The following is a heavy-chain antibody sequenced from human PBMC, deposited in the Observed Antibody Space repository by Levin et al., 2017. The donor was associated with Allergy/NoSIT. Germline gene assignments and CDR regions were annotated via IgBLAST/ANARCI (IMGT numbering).Heavy chain of an antibody. CDR3: AKDLPGSSGWIHYYYTMDV. D-gene: IGHD6-19*01. Sequence: GESLKISCAASGFTFSSYGMHWVRQAPGKGLGWVAVISYDGNIKYYADSVKGRFTISRDNSKNTLYLQMNSLRADDTAVYYCAKDLPGSSGWIHYYYTMDVWGQGTTVTVSS. CDR2: ISYDGNIK. CDR1: GFTFSSYG. J-gene: IGHJ6*02. V-gene: IGHV3-30*18.